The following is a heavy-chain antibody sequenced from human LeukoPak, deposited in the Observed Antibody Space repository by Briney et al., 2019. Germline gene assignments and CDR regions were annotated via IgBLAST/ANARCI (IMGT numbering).Heavy chain of an antibody. CDR3: ATNRIVVVPAAMWGCWFDP. D-gene: IGHD2-2*01. V-gene: IGHV1-24*01. CDR1: IYTLTELS. CDR2: FDPEDGET. J-gene: IGHJ5*02. Sequence: GVSVKVSCKVSIYTLTELSMHSVRRAPAKRREWLGGFDPEDGETIYVQKFQGRVTMTEDTSTDTAYMELSSLRSEDTAVYYCATNRIVVVPAAMWGCWFDPWGQGTLVTVSS.